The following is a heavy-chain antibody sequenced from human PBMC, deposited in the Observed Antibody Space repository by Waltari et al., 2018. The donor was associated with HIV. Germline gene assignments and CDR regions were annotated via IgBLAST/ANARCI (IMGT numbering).Heavy chain of an antibody. CDR2: IYHTGNT. CDR3: ARVRDSGDYGHFDS. CDR1: GASIRRTTW. Sequence: QAPLQASGPGLVTPSETLSHSCTASGASIRRTTWLSWVRQSPGKGLEWIGEIYHTGNTNFNPSLKSRVTLSIDKAKKTISFNLSSVTATDTATYFCARVRDSGDYGHFDSWGRGTLVIVS. D-gene: IGHD4-17*01. V-gene: IGHV4-4*02. J-gene: IGHJ4*02.